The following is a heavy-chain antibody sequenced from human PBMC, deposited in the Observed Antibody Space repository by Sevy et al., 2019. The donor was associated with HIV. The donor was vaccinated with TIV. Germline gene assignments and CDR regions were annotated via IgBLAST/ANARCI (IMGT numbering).Heavy chain of an antibody. J-gene: IGHJ4*02. D-gene: IGHD2-2*01. CDR3: ARAPHHCSSTSCPFDY. Sequence: ASVKVSCKASGYTFTGYYMHWVRQAPGQGLEWMEWINPNSGGTNYAQKFQGRVTMTRDTSISTAYMELSRLRSDDTAVYYCARAPHHCSSTSCPFDYWGQGTLVTVSS. CDR1: GYTFTGYY. V-gene: IGHV1-2*02. CDR2: INPNSGGT.